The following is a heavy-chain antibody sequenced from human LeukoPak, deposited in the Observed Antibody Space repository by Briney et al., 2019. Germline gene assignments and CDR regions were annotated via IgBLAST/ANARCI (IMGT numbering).Heavy chain of an antibody. Sequence: ASVKVSCKASGYTFTSYGISWVRQAPGQGLEWMGWISAYNGNTNYAQKLQGRVTVTTDTSTSTAYMELRSLRSDDTAVYYCARDRDYGGNPEPYFDYWGQGTLVTVSS. D-gene: IGHD4-23*01. CDR3: ARDRDYGGNPEPYFDY. CDR2: ISAYNGNT. V-gene: IGHV1-18*01. CDR1: GYTFTSYG. J-gene: IGHJ4*02.